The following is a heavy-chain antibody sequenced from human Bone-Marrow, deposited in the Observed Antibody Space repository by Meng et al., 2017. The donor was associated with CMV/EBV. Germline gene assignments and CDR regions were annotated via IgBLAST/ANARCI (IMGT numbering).Heavy chain of an antibody. CDR3: ARTRVATEEDYFDY. V-gene: IGHV3-53*01. Sequence: SCAASGFIITNHYMSWVRQAPETGLEWLSVIYSDGSTYYADSVKGRFSISRDTSRNTLYLQMNSLRAEDSAVYYCARTRVATEEDYFDYWGQGELVNVAS. J-gene: IGHJ4*02. D-gene: IGHD5-12*01. CDR1: GFIITNHY. CDR2: IYSDGST.